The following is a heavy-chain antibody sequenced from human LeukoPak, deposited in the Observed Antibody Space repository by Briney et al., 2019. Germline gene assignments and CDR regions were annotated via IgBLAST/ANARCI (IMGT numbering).Heavy chain of an antibody. J-gene: IGHJ4*02. D-gene: IGHD3-22*01. CDR3: AKVPRDSSGLFDY. CDR2: ISGSGGST. Sequence: QSGGSLRLSCAASGFTFSSYAMSWVRQAPGKGLEWVSAISGSGGSTYYADSVKGRFTISRDNSKNTLYLQMNSLRAEDTAVYYCAKVPRDSSGLFDYWGQGTLVTVSS. V-gene: IGHV3-23*01. CDR1: GFTFSSYA.